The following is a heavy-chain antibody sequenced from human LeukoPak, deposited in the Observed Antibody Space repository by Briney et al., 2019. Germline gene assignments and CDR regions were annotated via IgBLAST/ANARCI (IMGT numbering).Heavy chain of an antibody. CDR3: ARDDYYNWNFDY. CDR2: ISSSGSTI. CDR1: GFTFSSYE. V-gene: IGHV3-48*03. D-gene: IGHD1-20*01. J-gene: IGHJ4*02. Sequence: GGSLRLSCAGSGFTFSSYEMNWVRQAPGKGLEWVSYISSSGSTIYYADSVKGRFTISRDNAKNSLYLQMNSLRAEDTAVYYCARDDYYNWNFDYWGQGTLVTVSS.